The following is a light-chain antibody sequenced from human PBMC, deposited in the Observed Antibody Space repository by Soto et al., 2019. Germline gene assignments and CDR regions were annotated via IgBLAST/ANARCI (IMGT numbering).Light chain of an antibody. CDR3: QQYGDSSRT. Sequence: EIVLTQSPGTLSLSPGERATLSCRASQSVSSSYLAWYQQKPGQAPRLLIYGASSRATDIPDRFSGSGSGTDFTLTISRLEPEDFAVYYCQQYGDSSRTFGQGTKLDIK. CDR2: GAS. CDR1: QSVSSSY. V-gene: IGKV3-20*01. J-gene: IGKJ1*01.